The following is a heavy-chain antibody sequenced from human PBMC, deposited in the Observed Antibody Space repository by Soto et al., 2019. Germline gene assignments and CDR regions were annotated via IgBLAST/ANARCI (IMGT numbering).Heavy chain of an antibody. Sequence: GASVKVSCKASGVTFSSYAISWVRQAPGQGLEWMGWISGYNGDTKYAQKFQGRVTMTIDTSTTTTYMELRSLTSDDTAVYYCAKNGQPPYYYYGMDVWGQGTTVTVS. CDR2: ISGYNGDT. D-gene: IGHD2-8*01. J-gene: IGHJ6*02. V-gene: IGHV1-18*01. CDR1: GVTFSSYA. CDR3: AKNGQPPYYYYGMDV.